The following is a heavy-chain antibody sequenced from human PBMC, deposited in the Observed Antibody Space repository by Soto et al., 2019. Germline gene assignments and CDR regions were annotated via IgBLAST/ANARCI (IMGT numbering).Heavy chain of an antibody. CDR2: ISAYTGNT. D-gene: IGHD6-19*01. V-gene: IGHV1-18*01. CDR1: GYTFTSYA. CDR3: ARVEAVAGLYNYHGLDV. J-gene: IGHJ6*02. Sequence: ASVKVSCKASGYTFTSYAITWVRQAPGQGLEWMGWISAYTGNTKYAQMLQGRATMTTDTSTSTGYMELRSLRSDDTAVYYCARVEAVAGLYNYHGLDVWGQGTTVTVSS.